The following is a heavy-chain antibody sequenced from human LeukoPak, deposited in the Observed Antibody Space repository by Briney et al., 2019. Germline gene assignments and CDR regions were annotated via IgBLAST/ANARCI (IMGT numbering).Heavy chain of an antibody. CDR1: GGSFGGYY. Sequence: SETLSLTCAVYGGSFGGYYWSWIPHPPGKGLEWFGEINHGGATNYTPSLKSRVTISVDTSKNQFSLKLSSVTAADTAVYYCARARPRYDSSGYYYLYYYYYGMDVWGQGTTVTVSS. CDR2: INHGGAT. CDR3: ARARPRYDSSGYYYLYYYYYGMDV. D-gene: IGHD3-22*01. J-gene: IGHJ6*02. V-gene: IGHV4-34*01.